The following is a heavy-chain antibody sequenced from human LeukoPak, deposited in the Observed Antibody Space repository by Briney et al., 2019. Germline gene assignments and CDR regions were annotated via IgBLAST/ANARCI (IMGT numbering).Heavy chain of an antibody. CDR2: ISYDGSNK. V-gene: IGHV3-30-3*01. J-gene: IGHJ4*02. Sequence: GGSLRLSCAASGFTVSSNYMSWVRQAPGKGLEWVAVISYDGSNKYYADSVKGRFTISRDNSKNTLYLQMNSLRAEDTAVYYCARDITVTTMRALDYWGQGTLVTVSS. CDR3: ARDITVTTMRALDY. CDR1: GFTVSSNY. D-gene: IGHD4-17*01.